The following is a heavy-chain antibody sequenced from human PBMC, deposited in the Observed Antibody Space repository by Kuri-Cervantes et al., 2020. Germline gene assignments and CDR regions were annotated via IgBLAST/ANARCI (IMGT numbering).Heavy chain of an antibody. J-gene: IGHJ6*03. CDR1: GYTFTSED. CDR3: ATQDYDDD. V-gene: IGHV1-18*01. CDR2: IYPCDGNT. D-gene: IGHD3-16*01. Sequence: QVQLEQSGPELVKPGASVKLSCKASGYTFTSEDINWVRQRSGQGIEWIGWIYPCDGNTKYNEKFKGKATLTVDTSSSTAYMELHSLTSEDSAVYYYATQDYDDDWGTGTTLTVSS.